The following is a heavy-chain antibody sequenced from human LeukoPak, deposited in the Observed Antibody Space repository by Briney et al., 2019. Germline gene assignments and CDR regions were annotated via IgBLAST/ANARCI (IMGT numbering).Heavy chain of an antibody. V-gene: IGHV1-24*01. J-gene: IGHJ5*02. D-gene: IGHD1-26*01. Sequence: ASVKVSCKVAGYTLTELSMHWVRRAPGKGLEWMGGFDPEDGETMYAQNFQGRVTMTEDTSTDTVYMVLNSLRSEDTAMYYCATGVGSNWFDPWGQGTLVTVSS. CDR1: GYTLTELS. CDR2: FDPEDGET. CDR3: ATGVGSNWFDP.